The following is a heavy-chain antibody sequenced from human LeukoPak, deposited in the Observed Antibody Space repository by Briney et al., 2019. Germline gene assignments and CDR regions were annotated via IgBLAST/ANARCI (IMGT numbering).Heavy chain of an antibody. V-gene: IGHV4-34*01. CDR1: GGSFSGYY. Sequence: PSETLSLTCVVYGGSFSGYYWSWIRQPPGKGLEWIGEINHSGGTNYNPSLKSRVTMSVDTSKKQFSLKLSSVTAANTAVYYCARLKVPYTSGLAPWGQGTLVIVSS. CDR3: ARLKVPYTSGLAP. CDR2: INHSGGT. D-gene: IGHD6-25*01. J-gene: IGHJ5*02.